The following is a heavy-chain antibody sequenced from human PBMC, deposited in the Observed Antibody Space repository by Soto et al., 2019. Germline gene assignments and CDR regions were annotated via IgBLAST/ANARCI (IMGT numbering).Heavy chain of an antibody. D-gene: IGHD1-26*01. J-gene: IGHJ4*02. Sequence: SETLSLTCAVSGGSISSTDWWSWVRQPPGKGLEWIGGIYHGGSTNYNPSLKSRVTISVDRSKNQFSLKLTSVTAADTAVYYCASSKSGGSYYFDYWGQGTLVTVSS. CDR3: ASSKSGGSYYFDY. CDR1: GGSISSTDW. V-gene: IGHV4-4*02. CDR2: IYHGGST.